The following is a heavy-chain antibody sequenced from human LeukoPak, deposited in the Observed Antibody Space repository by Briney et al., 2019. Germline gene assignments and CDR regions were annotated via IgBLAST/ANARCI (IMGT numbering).Heavy chain of an antibody. Sequence: GGSLRLSCAASGFIFSNYGMHWVRQAPGKGLQWVAFIRYDEVIKYYTDSVKGRFTISRGNSKNTLYLQMNSLRAEDTAVYYCARDQRRPPRYYYYGMDVWGQGTTVTVSS. J-gene: IGHJ6*02. V-gene: IGHV3-30*02. CDR3: ARDQRRPPRYYYYGMDV. D-gene: IGHD6-25*01. CDR1: GFIFSNYG. CDR2: IRYDEVIK.